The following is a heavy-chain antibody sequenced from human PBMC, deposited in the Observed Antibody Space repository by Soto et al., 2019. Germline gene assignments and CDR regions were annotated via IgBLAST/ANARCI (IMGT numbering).Heavy chain of an antibody. D-gene: IGHD3-16*01. J-gene: IGHJ4*02. CDR1: GFTFSSYG. CDR2: IWHDGGNK. CDR3: ARDGDVNAGFGKDY. V-gene: IGHV3-33*01. Sequence: GGSLRLSCAASGFTFSSYGMHWVRQAPGKGLEWVAFIWHDGGNKFYAESVKGRFTISRDNSKNTLYLQMTSLSAEDTAMYYCARDGDVNAGFGKDYWGQGTLVTVSS.